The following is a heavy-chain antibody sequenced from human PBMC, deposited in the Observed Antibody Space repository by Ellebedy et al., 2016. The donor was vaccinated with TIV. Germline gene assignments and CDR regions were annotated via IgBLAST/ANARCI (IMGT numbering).Heavy chain of an antibody. CDR1: GFTFSSYG. CDR2: IWYDGSNK. V-gene: IGHV3-33*01. Sequence: GESLKISYAASGFTFSSYGMHWVRQAPGKGLEWVAVIWYDGSNKYYADSVKGRFTISRDNSKNTLYLQMNSLRAEDTAVYYCAREKIRIAAASVTPGKSSGWAYYYYGMDVWGQGTTVTVSS. CDR3: AREKIRIAAASVTPGKSSGWAYYYYGMDV. D-gene: IGHD6-13*01. J-gene: IGHJ6*02.